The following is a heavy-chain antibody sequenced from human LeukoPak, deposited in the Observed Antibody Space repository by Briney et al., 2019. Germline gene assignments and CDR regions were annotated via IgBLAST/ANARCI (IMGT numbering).Heavy chain of an antibody. D-gene: IGHD1-26*01. V-gene: IGHV3-23*01. Sequence: GGSLRLSCAASGFTFSGYAMSWVRQAPGKGLEWVSAISGSGGSTYYADSVKGRFTISRHNSKNTLYLQMNSLRAEDTAVYYCAKLGGATPYFDYWGQGTLVTVSS. J-gene: IGHJ4*02. CDR3: AKLGGATPYFDY. CDR2: ISGSGGST. CDR1: GFTFSGYA.